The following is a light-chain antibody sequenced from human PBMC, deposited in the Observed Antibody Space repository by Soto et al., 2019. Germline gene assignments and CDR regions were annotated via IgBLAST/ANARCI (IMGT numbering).Light chain of an antibody. J-gene: IGKJ4*01. Sequence: EIVLTQSPGTLSLSPGERATLSSRASQSVTSSYLAWYQQKPGQAPRLLIYGASSMATGIPDRFSGSGSGTDFTLTISRLEPEDFAVYYCQQYGSSPAFGGGTKVEI. CDR2: GAS. CDR3: QQYGSSPA. V-gene: IGKV3-20*01. CDR1: QSVTSSY.